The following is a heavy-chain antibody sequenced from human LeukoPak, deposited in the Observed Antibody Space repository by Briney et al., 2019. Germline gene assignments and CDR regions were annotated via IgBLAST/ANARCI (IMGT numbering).Heavy chain of an antibody. CDR1: NGSFSGDY. CDR2: INHSGST. V-gene: IGHV4-34*01. Sequence: SETLSLTCTVYNGSFSGDYWSWIRQPPGKGLEWIGEINHSGSTNYNPSLKSRVTISVDTSKNQFSLKLSSVTAADTAVYYCARVRHDAFDIWGQGTMVTVSS. J-gene: IGHJ3*02. CDR3: ARVRHDAFDI.